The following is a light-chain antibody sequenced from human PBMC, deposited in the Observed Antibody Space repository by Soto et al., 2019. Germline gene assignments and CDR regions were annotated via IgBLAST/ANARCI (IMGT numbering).Light chain of an antibody. Sequence: EIMLTQSPATLSVSPGNRATLSCRASQGVNSDLAWYQQKPGQAPRLLIYGASTRATGTPTRFSGSGSGTEFTLTISSLQSEDFAVYFCQQYNNWPPYTFGQGTKVDIK. CDR1: QGVNSD. CDR2: GAS. V-gene: IGKV3-15*01. J-gene: IGKJ2*01. CDR3: QQYNNWPPYT.